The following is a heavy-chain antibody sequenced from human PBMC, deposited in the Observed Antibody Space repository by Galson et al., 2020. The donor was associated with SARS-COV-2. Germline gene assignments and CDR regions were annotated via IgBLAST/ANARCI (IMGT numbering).Heavy chain of an antibody. Sequence: GGSLRLSCRGSGFTFSNYWMNWVRQAPGQGLEWVANIKQYGSERYYVESVKGRFTISRDNAQNSLYLQMDSLRDDDTAVYFCARGSRFYDSWSGRAEYFQHWGLGTLVTVSS. CDR2: IKQYGSER. J-gene: IGHJ1*01. D-gene: IGHD3-3*01. CDR3: ARGSRFYDSWSGRAEYFQH. CDR1: GFTFSNYW. V-gene: IGHV3-7*01.